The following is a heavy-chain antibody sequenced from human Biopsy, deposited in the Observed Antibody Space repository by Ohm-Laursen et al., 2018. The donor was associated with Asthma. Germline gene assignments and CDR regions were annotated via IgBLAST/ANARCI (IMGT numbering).Heavy chain of an antibody. J-gene: IGHJ4*02. Sequence: SLRLSCAASGFTFSNYGMHWVRQAPGKGLDWVAVISLHGSNKNYTDSVKGRFTISSDNSRNTLHLQMNSLRAEDTAVYYCAKDVFPGWELRRGPDYWGQGTLVTVSS. CDR2: ISLHGSNK. V-gene: IGHV3-30*18. CDR1: GFTFSNYG. CDR3: AKDVFPGWELRRGPDY. D-gene: IGHD1-26*01.